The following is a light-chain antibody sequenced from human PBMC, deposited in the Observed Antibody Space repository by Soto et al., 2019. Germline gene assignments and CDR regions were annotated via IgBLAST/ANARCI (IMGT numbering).Light chain of an antibody. CDR3: QQRSIWPWT. CDR1: QSVRSNY. Sequence: PGERATLSCRASQSVRSNYVAWFQQKRGQAPRLLIYDASKRATGIPARFSGSGSGTDFTLTISSLEPEDFAVYYCQQRSIWPWTFGQGTKVDIK. CDR2: DAS. J-gene: IGKJ1*01. V-gene: IGKV3-11*01.